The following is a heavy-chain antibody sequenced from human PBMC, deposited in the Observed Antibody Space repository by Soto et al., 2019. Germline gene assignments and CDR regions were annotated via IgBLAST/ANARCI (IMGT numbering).Heavy chain of an antibody. V-gene: IGHV4-59*01. D-gene: IGHD2-15*01. Sequence: PSETLSLTCTVSGGSISSYYWSWIRQPPGKGLEWIGYIYYSGSTNYNPSLKSRVTISVDTSKNQFSLKLSSVTAADTAVYYCARGRYCSGGSCYRSFQHWGPGTLVTLSS. CDR2: IYYSGST. CDR1: GGSISSYY. CDR3: ARGRYCSGGSCYRSFQH. J-gene: IGHJ1*01.